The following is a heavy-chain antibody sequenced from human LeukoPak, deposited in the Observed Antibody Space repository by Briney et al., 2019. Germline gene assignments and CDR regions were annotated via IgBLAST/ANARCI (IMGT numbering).Heavy chain of an antibody. D-gene: IGHD3-22*01. CDR2: INAGNGNT. CDR1: AYTFSSYG. V-gene: IGHV1-3*01. CDR3: ARGSGYVNAFDI. Sequence: ASVKVSCKASAYTFSSYGISWVRQAPGQRLEWMGWINAGNGNTKYSQKFQGRVTISRDTSASTVYMELSSLRSEDTAVYYCARGSGYVNAFDIWGQGTMVTVSS. J-gene: IGHJ3*02.